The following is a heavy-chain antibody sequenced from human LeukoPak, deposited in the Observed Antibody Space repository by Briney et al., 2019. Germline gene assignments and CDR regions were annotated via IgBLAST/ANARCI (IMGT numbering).Heavy chain of an antibody. J-gene: IGHJ4*02. CDR3: TTAPMRDGSYDYLFDF. CDR2: FYSGGDT. D-gene: IGHD5-12*01. V-gene: IGHV3-66*02. Sequence: GGSLRLSCAASGFLVRNNYMSWVRQAPGKGLELVSVFYSGGDTYYTDSVKGRFTISRDSSKNMLFLQLSSLRAEDTAVYYCTTAPMRDGSYDYLFDFWGQGTLVTVSS. CDR1: GFLVRNNY.